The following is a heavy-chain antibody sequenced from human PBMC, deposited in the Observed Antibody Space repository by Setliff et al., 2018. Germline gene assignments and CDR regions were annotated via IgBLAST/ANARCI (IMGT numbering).Heavy chain of an antibody. CDR2: IYYSGST. J-gene: IGHJ3*02. CDR1: GGSISSSSYY. V-gene: IGHV4-39*07. CDR3: TRGPDGYTYQGAFDI. Sequence: SETLSLTCTVSGGSISSSSYYWGWIRQPPGKGLEWIGSIYYSGSTNYNPSLKSRVTISVDTSKNQFSLKLSSVTAADTAVYYCTRGPDGYTYQGAFDIWGQGTMVNRLL. D-gene: IGHD5-12*01.